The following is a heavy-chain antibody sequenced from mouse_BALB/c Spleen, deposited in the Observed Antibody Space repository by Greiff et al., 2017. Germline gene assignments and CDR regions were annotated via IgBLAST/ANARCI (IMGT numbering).Heavy chain of an antibody. CDR1: GFSLTSYG. Sequence: VQVVESGPGLVAPSQSLSITCTVSGFSLTSYGVHWVRQPPGKGLEWLGVIWAGGSTNYNSALMSRLSISKDNSKSQVFLKMNSLQTDDTAMYYCARDGWLLQAMDYWGQGTSVTVSS. J-gene: IGHJ4*01. D-gene: IGHD2-3*01. CDR2: IWAGGST. CDR3: ARDGWLLQAMDY. V-gene: IGHV2-9*02.